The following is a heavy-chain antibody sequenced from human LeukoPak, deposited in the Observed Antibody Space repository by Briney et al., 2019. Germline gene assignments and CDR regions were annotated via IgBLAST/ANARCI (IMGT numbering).Heavy chain of an antibody. CDR1: GFTFDDYA. Sequence: SLRLSCAASGFTFDDYAMHWVRQAPGKGLEWVSGISWNSGSIGYADSVKGRFTISRDNAKNSLYLQMNSLRAEDTALYYCAKDIDILTGYTPYGMDVWGQGTTVTVSS. J-gene: IGHJ6*02. CDR2: ISWNSGSI. CDR3: AKDIDILTGYTPYGMDV. V-gene: IGHV3-9*01. D-gene: IGHD3-9*01.